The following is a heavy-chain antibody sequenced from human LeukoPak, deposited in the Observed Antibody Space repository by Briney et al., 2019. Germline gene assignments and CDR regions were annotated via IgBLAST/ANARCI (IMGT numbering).Heavy chain of an antibody. V-gene: IGHV3-21*01. D-gene: IGHD6-13*01. CDR1: GFTFSTYG. Sequence: GGSLRLSCAASGFTFSTYGMNWVRQAPGKGLEWVSYISDSSGYIYYADSVRGRFTISRDNAKNSLYLQMNSLRAGDTAVYYCARVIAAAGKGWFDPWGQGTLVTVSS. CDR2: ISDSSGYI. J-gene: IGHJ5*02. CDR3: ARVIAAAGKGWFDP.